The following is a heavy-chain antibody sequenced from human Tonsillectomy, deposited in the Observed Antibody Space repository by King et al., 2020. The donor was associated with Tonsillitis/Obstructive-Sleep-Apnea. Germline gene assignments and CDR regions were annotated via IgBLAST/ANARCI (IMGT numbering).Heavy chain of an antibody. CDR2: IRKKGNSYTT. CDR3: GRPHGSGCDDVWIDY. Sequence: VQLVESGGGLVQPGGSLRLSCAASGFTFSDYYMDWVRQAPGKGLEWVGRIRKKGNSYTTEYVASVKGRFIISRDDPKNSLYLPMNSLNTEDTAVYYCGRPHGSGCDDVWIDYWGQGTLVTVSS. CDR1: GFTFSDYY. V-gene: IGHV3-72*01. J-gene: IGHJ4*02. D-gene: IGHD3-10*01.